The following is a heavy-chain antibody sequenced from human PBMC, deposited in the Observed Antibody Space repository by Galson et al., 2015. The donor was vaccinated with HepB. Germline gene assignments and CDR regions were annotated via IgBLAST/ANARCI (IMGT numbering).Heavy chain of an antibody. V-gene: IGHV3-7*01. Sequence: SLRLSCAASGFPFNTYWMSWVRQAPGKGLEWVANIKQDDGEKYYVDSVEGRFTISRDNAKNSLFLQMNSLRAEDTAVYYCARDGYHLLALTSDYWGQGTLVTVSS. J-gene: IGHJ4*02. CDR3: ARDGYHLLALTSDY. CDR1: GFPFNTYW. CDR2: IKQDDGEK. D-gene: IGHD1-1*01.